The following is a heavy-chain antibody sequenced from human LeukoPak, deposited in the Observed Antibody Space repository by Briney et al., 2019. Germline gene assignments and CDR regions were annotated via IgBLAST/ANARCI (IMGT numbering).Heavy chain of an antibody. CDR1: GGSFSGYY. J-gene: IGHJ6*03. CDR2: INHSGST. Sequence: KSSETLSLTCAVYGGSFSGYYWSWIRQPPGKGLQWSGEINHSGSTNYNPSLKSRVTISVDTSKNQFSLKLSSVTAADTAVYYCASRGRGVAKRYYYYYMAVWGKGTTVTVSS. D-gene: IGHD3-10*01. CDR3: ASRGRGVAKRYYYYYMAV. V-gene: IGHV4-34*01.